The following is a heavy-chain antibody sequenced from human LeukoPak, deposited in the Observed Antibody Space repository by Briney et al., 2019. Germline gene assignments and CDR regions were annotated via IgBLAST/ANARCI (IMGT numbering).Heavy chain of an antibody. J-gene: IGHJ3*02. CDR2: ISSSSRYI. CDR3: ARDRAYCGGDCYSFDAFDI. CDR1: GFTFSSYS. D-gene: IGHD2-21*01. V-gene: IGHV3-21*01. Sequence: GGSLRLSCAASGFTFSSYSMNWVRQAPGKGLEWVSSISSSSRYIYYADSVKGRFTISRDNAKNSLYLQMNSLRAEDTAVYYCARDRAYCGGDCYSFDAFDIWGQGTMVTVSS.